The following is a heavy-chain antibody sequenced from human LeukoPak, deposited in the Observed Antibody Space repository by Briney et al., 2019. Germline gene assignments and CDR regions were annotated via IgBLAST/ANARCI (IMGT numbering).Heavy chain of an antibody. Sequence: GASVTVSCKVSGYTLTEFSMHWVRQAPGKGLEWMGGFDPEDGTTIYAQKFQGRVTMTEDTSTDTAYMELSSLTSEDAAIYYCTRGASMNRGIIIYYFDYWGQGTLVTVSS. CDR2: FDPEDGTT. D-gene: IGHD3-10*01. J-gene: IGHJ4*02. V-gene: IGHV1-24*01. CDR3: TRGASMNRGIIIYYFDY. CDR1: GYTLTEFS.